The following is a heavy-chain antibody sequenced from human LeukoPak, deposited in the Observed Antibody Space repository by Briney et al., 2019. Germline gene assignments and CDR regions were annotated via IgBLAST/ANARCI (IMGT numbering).Heavy chain of an antibody. J-gene: IGHJ5*02. Sequence: ASVKVSCKASGYTFTNFYMHWVRQAPGQGLEWMGIINASGGSTTYAQKFQGRVTMTRDTYKSKVYMELSSLRSEDTAVYYCARDIIAAAGTTWFDPWGQGTLVTVSS. D-gene: IGHD6-13*01. CDR2: INASGGST. CDR1: GYTFTNFY. V-gene: IGHV1-46*01. CDR3: ARDIIAAAGTTWFDP.